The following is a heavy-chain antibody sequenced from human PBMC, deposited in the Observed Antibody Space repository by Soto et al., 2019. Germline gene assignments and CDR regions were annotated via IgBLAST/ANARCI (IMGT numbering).Heavy chain of an antibody. CDR3: ARGPSRGPREDY. D-gene: IGHD1-26*01. V-gene: IGHV4-31*03. Sequence: PSETLSLTCTVSGGSISSGGYYWSWIRQHPGKGLEWIGYIYYSGSTYYNPSLKSRVTISVDTSKNQFSLKLSSVTAADTAVYYCARGPSRGPREDYWGQGTLVTVSS. CDR2: IYYSGST. CDR1: GGSISSGGYY. J-gene: IGHJ4*02.